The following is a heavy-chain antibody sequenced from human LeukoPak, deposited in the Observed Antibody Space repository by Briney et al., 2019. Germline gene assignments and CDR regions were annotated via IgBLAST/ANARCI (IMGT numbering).Heavy chain of an antibody. CDR2: IHPGTGNP. V-gene: IGHV1-2*02. Sequence: GASVKVSCKSSGHTFTEYYVHWVRQAPGLGLEWLGWIHPGTGNPNYAQKFQGRVTISGDTSINTAYMELIRLKSDDTAVYYCASYASGYNWLKVWGQGTLVTVSS. J-gene: IGHJ4*02. CDR3: ASYASGYNWLKV. D-gene: IGHD1-1*01. CDR1: GHTFTEYY.